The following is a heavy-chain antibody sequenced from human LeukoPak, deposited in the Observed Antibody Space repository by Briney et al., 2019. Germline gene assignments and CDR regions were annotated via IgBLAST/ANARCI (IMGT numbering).Heavy chain of an antibody. Sequence: GGSLRLSCTASDFTFSNYWMSWVRQAPGKGLEWVANINQDATKTNYVDSLKGRFTISRDNAKKSLYLQMNSLRPDDTALYYCARGPYYDFWGGFYTGEDYWGQGTRVTVSS. CDR2: INQDATKT. V-gene: IGHV3-7*01. CDR1: DFTFSNYW. D-gene: IGHD3-3*01. J-gene: IGHJ4*02. CDR3: ARGPYYDFWGGFYTGEDY.